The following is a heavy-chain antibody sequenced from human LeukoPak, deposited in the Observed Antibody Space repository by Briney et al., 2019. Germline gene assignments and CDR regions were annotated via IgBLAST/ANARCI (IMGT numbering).Heavy chain of an antibody. D-gene: IGHD6-13*01. Sequence: GGSLRLSCAASGFTFSSYAMSWVRQAPGKGLEWVAITNEHGGTVYYVDSVEGRFTISRDNGKKSLYLLMNNLRVEDTAVYYCAPSSSWPGIFDFWGQGTLVTVST. V-gene: IGHV3-7*01. CDR1: GFTFSSYA. CDR3: APSSSWPGIFDF. CDR2: TNEHGGTV. J-gene: IGHJ4*02.